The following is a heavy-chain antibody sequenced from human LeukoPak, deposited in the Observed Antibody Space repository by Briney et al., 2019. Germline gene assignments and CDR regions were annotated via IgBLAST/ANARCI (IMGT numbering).Heavy chain of an antibody. V-gene: IGHV1-2*02. D-gene: IGHD6-13*01. J-gene: IGHJ4*02. CDR1: GYTFTGYY. CDR2: INPNSGGT. CDR3: ARVLDSSSRSDY. Sequence: ASVKVSCKASGYTFTGYYMHWVRQAPGQGLEWMGWINPNSGGTNYAQKFQGRVTMTRDTSISTAYMELSRLRSDDTAVYYCARVLDSSSRSDYWGQGTLVTVSS.